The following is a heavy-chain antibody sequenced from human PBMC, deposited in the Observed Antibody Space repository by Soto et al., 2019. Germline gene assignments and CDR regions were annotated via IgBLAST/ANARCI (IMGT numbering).Heavy chain of an antibody. D-gene: IGHD5-18*01. CDR3: ARDRWIQPNYGMDV. CDR2: IYYSGST. V-gene: IGHV4-59*01. J-gene: IGHJ6*02. Sequence: PSETLSLTCTVSGGSISSYYWSWIRQPPGKGLEWIGYIYYSGSTNYNPSLKSRVTISVDTSKNQFSLKLSSVTAADTAVYYCARDRWIQPNYGMDVWGQGTTVTVSS. CDR1: GGSISSYY.